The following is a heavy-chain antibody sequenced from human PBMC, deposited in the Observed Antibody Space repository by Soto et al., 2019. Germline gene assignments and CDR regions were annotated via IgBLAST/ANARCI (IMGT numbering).Heavy chain of an antibody. CDR1: GYTFTIYG. Sequence: ASVKVSCKASGYTFTIYGISWVLQAPGQGLEWMGWISAYNGNTNYAQKLQGRVTMTTDTSTSTAYMELRSLRSDDTAVYYCARDGGCTNGVCYYFDYWGQGTLVTVSS. J-gene: IGHJ4*02. CDR3: ARDGGCTNGVCYYFDY. CDR2: ISAYNGNT. V-gene: IGHV1-18*01. D-gene: IGHD2-8*01.